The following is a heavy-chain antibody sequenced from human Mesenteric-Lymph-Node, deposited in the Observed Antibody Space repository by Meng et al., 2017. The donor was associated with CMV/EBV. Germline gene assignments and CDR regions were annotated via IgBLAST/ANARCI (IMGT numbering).Heavy chain of an antibody. D-gene: IGHD2-2*01. J-gene: IGHJ4*02. CDR1: GYTFSDYY. V-gene: IGHV1-18*04. Sequence: ASVKVSCKASGYTFSDYYMHWVRQAPGQGLEWMGWISAYNGNTNYAQKLQGRVTMTTDTSTSTAYMELRSLRSDDTAVYYCARYRGSDQLLSDFDYWGQGTLVTVSS. CDR3: ARYRGSDQLLSDFDY. CDR2: ISAYNGNT.